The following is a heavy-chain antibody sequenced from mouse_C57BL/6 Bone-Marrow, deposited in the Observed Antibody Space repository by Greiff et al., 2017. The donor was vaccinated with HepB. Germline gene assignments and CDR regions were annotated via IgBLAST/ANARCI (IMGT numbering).Heavy chain of an antibody. V-gene: IGHV1-26*01. CDR3: ARRGEPHYAMDY. CDR2: INPNNGGT. J-gene: IGHJ4*01. Sequence: VQLQQSGPELVKPGASVKISCKASGYTFTDYYMNWVKQSHGKSLEWIGDINPNNGGTSYNQKFKGKATLTVDKSSSTAYMELRSLTSEDSAVYYCARRGEPHYAMDYWGQGTSVTVSS. CDR1: GYTFTDYY.